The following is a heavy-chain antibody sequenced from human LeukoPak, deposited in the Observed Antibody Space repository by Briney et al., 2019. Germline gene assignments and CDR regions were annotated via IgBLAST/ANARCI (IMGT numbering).Heavy chain of an antibody. CDR1: GLNFNYYA. Sequence: GGSLRLSCAASGLNFNYYAMHWVRQAPGKGLEWVAVISYDGNDKYYADSVQGRFSIARDNSNNKLYLEMTSLRSEDTALYYCASGRIEVAGTGDYWGQGTLVIVSS. CDR3: ASGRIEVAGTGDY. D-gene: IGHD6-19*01. CDR2: ISYDGNDK. V-gene: IGHV3-30*04. J-gene: IGHJ4*02.